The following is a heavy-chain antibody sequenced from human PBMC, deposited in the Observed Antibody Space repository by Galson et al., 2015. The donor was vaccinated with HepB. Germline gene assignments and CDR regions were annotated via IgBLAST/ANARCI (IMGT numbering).Heavy chain of an antibody. CDR3: ARDKSGSQYYLDY. CDR2: IHSDGSST. V-gene: IGHV3-74*01. D-gene: IGHD1-26*01. CDR1: GFTFSSYW. J-gene: IGHJ4*02. Sequence: SLRLSCAASGFTFSSYWMHWVRQVPGKGLVWAARIHSDGSSTSYADSVKGRFTISRDNAKNTLYLQMNSLRAEETAVYYCARDKSGSQYYLDYWGQGTLVTVSS.